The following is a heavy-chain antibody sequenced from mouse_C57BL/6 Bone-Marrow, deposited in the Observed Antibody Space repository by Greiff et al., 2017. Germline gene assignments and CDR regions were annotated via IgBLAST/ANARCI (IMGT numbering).Heavy chain of an antibody. Sequence: VQLKESEGGLVQPGSSMKLSCTASGFTFSDYYMAWVRQVPEKGLEWVANINYDGSSTYYLDSLKSRFIISRDNAKNILYLQMSSLKSEDTATYYCARDFDYADYYAMDYWGQGTSVTVSS. CDR3: ARDFDYADYYAMDY. D-gene: IGHD2-4*01. V-gene: IGHV5-16*01. J-gene: IGHJ4*01. CDR1: GFTFSDYY. CDR2: INYDGSST.